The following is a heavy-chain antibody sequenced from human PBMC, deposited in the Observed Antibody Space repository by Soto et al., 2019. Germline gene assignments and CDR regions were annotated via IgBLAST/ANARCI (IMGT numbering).Heavy chain of an antibody. D-gene: IGHD3-10*01. CDR2: IYYSGST. CDR1: GGSISSGGYY. CDR3: ARARSWGTMVRGVIFFDY. Sequence: QVQLQESGPGLVKPSQTLSLTCTVSGGSISSGGYYWSWIRQHPGKGLEWIGYIYYSGSTYYNPSLKSRVTIAVDTSKNQFSLKRSSVTAADTAVYYCARARSWGTMVRGVIFFDYWGQGTLVTVSS. J-gene: IGHJ4*02. V-gene: IGHV4-31*03.